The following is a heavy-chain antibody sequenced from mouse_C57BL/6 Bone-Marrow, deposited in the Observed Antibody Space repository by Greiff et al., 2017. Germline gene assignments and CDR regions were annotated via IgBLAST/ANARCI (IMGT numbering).Heavy chain of an antibody. V-gene: IGHV1-81*01. CDR2: IYPRSGNT. CDR3: ARDDGYPLYCYAMDD. D-gene: IGHD2-3*01. Sequence: VKLQESGAELARPGASVKLSCKASGYTFTSYGISWVKQRTGQGLEWIGEIYPRSGNTYYTAKFKGKATRTADKSSSTAYMELRSLTSEDSAVDFCARDDGYPLYCYAMDDWGQGTSVTVSS. CDR1: GYTFTSYG. J-gene: IGHJ4*01.